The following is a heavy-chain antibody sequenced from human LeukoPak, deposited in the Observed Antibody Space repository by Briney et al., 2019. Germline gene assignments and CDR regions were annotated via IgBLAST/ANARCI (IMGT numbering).Heavy chain of an antibody. Sequence: SETLSLTCTVSGGSISSYYWSWIRQPPGKGLEWIGYIYYSGSTNYNPSLKSRVTISVDTSKNQFSLKLSSVTAADTAVYYCARNLGSSWPADYWGQGTLVTVSS. V-gene: IGHV4-59*08. CDR1: GGSISSYY. J-gene: IGHJ4*02. D-gene: IGHD6-13*01. CDR2: IYYSGST. CDR3: ARNLGSSWPADY.